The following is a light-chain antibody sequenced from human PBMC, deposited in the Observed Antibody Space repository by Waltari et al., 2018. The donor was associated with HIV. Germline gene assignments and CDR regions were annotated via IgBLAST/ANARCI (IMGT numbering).Light chain of an antibody. CDR2: EVS. J-gene: IGLJ3*02. V-gene: IGLV2-14*01. CDR3: SSYTSSSTVV. CDR1: TSDVGGYNH. Sequence: QSAPTQPASVSGSPGQSITISCTGTTSDVGGYNHVSWYQQHPGKAPKLVIYEVSNRPSGVSNRLSGSKSGNTASLTISGLQAEDEADYYCSSYTSSSTVVFGGGTKLTVL.